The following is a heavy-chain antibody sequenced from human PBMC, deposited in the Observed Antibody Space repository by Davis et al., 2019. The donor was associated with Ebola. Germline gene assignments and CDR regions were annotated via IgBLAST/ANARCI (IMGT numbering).Heavy chain of an antibody. V-gene: IGHV3-23*01. CDR3: ARDSGTYYYGFDI. Sequence: GGSLRLSCAASGFTFSSYAMSWVRQAPGKGLEWVSAISGSGGSTYYADSVKGRFTISRDNAKNSLYLQMNSLRAEDTAVYYCARDSGTYYYGFDIWGQGTMVAVSS. CDR1: GFTFSSYA. D-gene: IGHD1-26*01. J-gene: IGHJ3*02. CDR2: ISGSGGST.